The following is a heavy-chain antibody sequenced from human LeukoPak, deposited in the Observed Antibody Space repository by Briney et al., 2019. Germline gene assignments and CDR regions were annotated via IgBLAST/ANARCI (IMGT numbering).Heavy chain of an antibody. V-gene: IGHV3-7*03. J-gene: IGHJ4*02. CDR1: GFMFTSYW. CDR2: IKQDGSEK. D-gene: IGHD1-26*01. Sequence: PGGSLRLSCAASGFMFTSYWMSWVRQAPGKGLEWVANIKQDGSEKYYVDSVKGRFTISRDNAKNSLYLQMSSLRAEDTAVYYCATYSGAHHKTFDDWGQGTLVTVSS. CDR3: ATYSGAHHKTFDD.